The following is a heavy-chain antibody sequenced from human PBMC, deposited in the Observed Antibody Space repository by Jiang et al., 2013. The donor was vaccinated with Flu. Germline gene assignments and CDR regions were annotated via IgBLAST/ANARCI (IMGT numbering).Heavy chain of an antibody. J-gene: IGHJ4*02. D-gene: IGHD1-26*01. CDR1: GFTFSSFG. CDR3: AKREGSYYSSFDY. V-gene: IGHV3-23*01. Sequence: SLRLSCAASGFTFSSFGMNWVRQAPGKGLEWVSAISGSGGNTYYADSVKGRFTISRDNSKNTLYLEMNGLRAEDTAVYYCAKREGSYYSSFDYWGQGTLVTVSS. CDR2: ISGSGGNT.